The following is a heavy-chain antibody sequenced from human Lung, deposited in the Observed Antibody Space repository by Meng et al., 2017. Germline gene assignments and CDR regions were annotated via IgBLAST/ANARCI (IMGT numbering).Heavy chain of an antibody. J-gene: IGHJ4*02. Sequence: VGSGGGLVARGGPLGPSGAASGFSFSSYALSWVRRAPGKGLEWLAALSGGGFTTYYADSVKGRFTISRHNSKNTLYLQVNSLRAEDTALYYCAKYSYGLGDYFDYWGQGALVTVSS. V-gene: IGHV3-23*04. CDR3: AKYSYGLGDYFDY. D-gene: IGHD3-10*01. CDR2: LSGGGFTT. CDR1: GFSFSSYA.